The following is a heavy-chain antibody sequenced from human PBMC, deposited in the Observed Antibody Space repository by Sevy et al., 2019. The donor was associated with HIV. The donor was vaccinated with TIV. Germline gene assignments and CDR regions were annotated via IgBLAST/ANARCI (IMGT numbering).Heavy chain of an antibody. D-gene: IGHD5-12*01. Sequence: GGSLRLSCAASGFTFHNYGLSWVRQAPGKGLEWVSSITGSGDHTYYADSVKGRFTISRDNSKNTLDLQMTSLRAEDTAVYYCAILTVDRDLASAWGQGALVTVSS. CDR1: GFTFHNYG. CDR2: ITGSGDHT. J-gene: IGHJ5*02. CDR3: AILTVDRDLASA. V-gene: IGHV3-23*01.